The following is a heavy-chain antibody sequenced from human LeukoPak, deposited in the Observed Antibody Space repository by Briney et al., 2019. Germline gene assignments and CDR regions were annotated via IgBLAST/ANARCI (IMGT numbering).Heavy chain of an antibody. Sequence: SDTLSLTCTVSGDSFSRYYWSWLRQPAGKGLEWIGRIYFSGNTDYNPSLKNRVTISVDKSKNQFSLRLNSVTAADTAVYCCASVPGPADYWGQGTLVTVSS. CDR1: GDSFSRYY. V-gene: IGHV4-4*07. CDR3: ASVPGPADY. J-gene: IGHJ4*02. CDR2: IYFSGNT.